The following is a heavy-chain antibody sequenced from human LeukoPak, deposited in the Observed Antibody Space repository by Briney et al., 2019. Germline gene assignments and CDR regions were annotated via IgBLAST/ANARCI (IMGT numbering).Heavy chain of an antibody. CDR2: ITSTGRYI. Sequence: GGSLRLSCAASGFNFIDYTMNWVRQAPGKRLEWVSSITSTGRYIFYADSLKGRFTISRDNAKKSLYLQMNSLRAEDTAVYYCARLRNVGGNPHPFNVWGQGTTVTVSS. V-gene: IGHV3-21*01. D-gene: IGHD4-23*01. CDR3: ARLRNVGGNPHPFNV. J-gene: IGHJ3*01. CDR1: GFNFIDYT.